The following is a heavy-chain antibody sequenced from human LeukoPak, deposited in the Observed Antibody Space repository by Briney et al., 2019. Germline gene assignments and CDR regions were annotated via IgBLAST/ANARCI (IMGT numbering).Heavy chain of an antibody. D-gene: IGHD5-18*01. J-gene: IGHJ4*02. CDR3: ARGDVDTANYYFDY. V-gene: IGHV3-30-3*01. Sequence: GGSLRLSCAASGFTFDRHTMHWVRQAPGKGLEWVAVISYDGSNKYYADSVKGRFTISRDNSKNALYLQMNSLRAEDTAVYYCARGDVDTANYYFDYWGQGTLVTVSS. CDR2: ISYDGSNK. CDR1: GFTFDRHT.